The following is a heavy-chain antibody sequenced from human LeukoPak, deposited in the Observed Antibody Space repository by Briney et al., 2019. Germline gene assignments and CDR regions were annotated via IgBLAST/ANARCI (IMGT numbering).Heavy chain of an antibody. J-gene: IGHJ5*02. CDR2: IYYSGST. V-gene: IGHV4-39*07. CDR1: GGSISSSSYY. CDR3: ARGGTTVTPGLLWFDP. Sequence: SETLSLTCTVSGGSISSSSYYWGWIRQPPGKGLEWIGNIYYSGSTYYNPSLKSRATISVDTSKNQFSLKLSSVTAADTAVYYCARGGTTVTPGLLWFDPWGQGTLVTVSS. D-gene: IGHD4-17*01.